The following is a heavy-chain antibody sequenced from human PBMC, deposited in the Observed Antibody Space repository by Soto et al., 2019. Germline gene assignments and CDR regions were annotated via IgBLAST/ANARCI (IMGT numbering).Heavy chain of an antibody. CDR2: ISSSGNSI. D-gene: IGHD3-22*01. V-gene: IGHV3-11*01. J-gene: IGHJ6*01. Sequence: QVQLVESGGGVVQPGRSLRLSCAASGFTFSDYYMIWIRQAPGKGLEWVSYISSSGNSIYYADSVKGRFTISRDSAKNSLYLQMNNLRAEDTAVYYCARDYSDSSGFFGDYYGMDVWGQGTTVTVSS. CDR1: GFTFSDYY. CDR3: ARDYSDSSGFFGDYYGMDV.